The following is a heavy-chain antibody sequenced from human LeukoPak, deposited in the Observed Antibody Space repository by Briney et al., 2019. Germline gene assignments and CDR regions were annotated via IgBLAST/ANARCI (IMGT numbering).Heavy chain of an antibody. CDR3: GEGGRDGDYFDY. V-gene: IGHV3-48*01. CDR2: ISSSSSTI. J-gene: IGHJ4*02. D-gene: IGHD3-16*01. CDR1: GFTFGSYS. Sequence: GGSLRLSCAASGFTFGSYSMNWVRQAPGKGLEWVSYISSSSSTIYYADSVKGRFTISRDNAKNSLYLQMNSLRVEDTAVYYCGEGGRDGDYFDYWGQGTLVTVSS.